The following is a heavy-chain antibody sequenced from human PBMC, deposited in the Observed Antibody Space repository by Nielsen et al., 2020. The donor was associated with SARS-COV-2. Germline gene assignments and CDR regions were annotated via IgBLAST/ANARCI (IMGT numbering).Heavy chain of an antibody. J-gene: IGHJ6*02. V-gene: IGHV4-61*08. D-gene: IGHD6-6*01. CDR1: GGSVDDGEYH. CDR2: NHLA. CDR3: AGEDPRGDSSRMEV. Sequence: SETLSLTCIVSGGSVDDGEYHWTWVRQPPGRGLEWIGNHLADYNPSLEHRVTISVDTSKNEVFLHLTSVTAADTATYFCAGEDPRGDSSRMEVWGQGTTVIVSS.